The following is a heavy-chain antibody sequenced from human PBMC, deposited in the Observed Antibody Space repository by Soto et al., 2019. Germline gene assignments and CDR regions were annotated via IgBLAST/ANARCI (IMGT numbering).Heavy chain of an antibody. CDR1: GGTFSSYA. CDR3: ASSTGGEDFQH. CDR2: IIPIFGTA. V-gene: IGHV1-69*06. J-gene: IGHJ1*01. Sequence: QVQLVQSGAEVKKPGSSVKVSCKASGGTFSSYAISWVRQAPGQGLEWMGGIIPIFGTANYAQKFQGRVTSTADKSTSTAYMELSSRRSEDTAVYYWASSTGGEDFQHWGQGTLVTVSS. D-gene: IGHD3-10*01.